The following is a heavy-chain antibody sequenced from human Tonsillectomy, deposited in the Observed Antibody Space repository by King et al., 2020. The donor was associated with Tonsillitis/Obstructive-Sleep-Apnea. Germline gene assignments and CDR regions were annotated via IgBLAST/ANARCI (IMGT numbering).Heavy chain of an antibody. V-gene: IGHV3-15*01. D-gene: IGHD6-19*01. J-gene: IGHJ3*02. CDR2: IKNKTDSGTT. CDR3: TTGVRGWYLLDAFDI. CDR1: GFTFSNDW. Sequence: QLVQSGGGLVKPGGSLRLSCAASGFTFSNDWMSWVRQAPGKGLEWVGRIKNKTDSGTTDYAAPVKGRFSISRDESKNTLYLQMNSLKTEDTAVYYCTTGVRGWYLLDAFDIWGQGTMVTVSS.